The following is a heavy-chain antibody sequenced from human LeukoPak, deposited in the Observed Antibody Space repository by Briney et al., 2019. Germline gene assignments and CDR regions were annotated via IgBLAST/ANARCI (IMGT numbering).Heavy chain of an antibody. V-gene: IGHV4-59*01. Sequence: SETLSLTCTVSGGSISSYYWSWIRQPPGKGLEWIGYIYYSGSTNYNPSLKSRVTISVDTSKNQFSLKLSSVTAADTAVYYCARAGIADRRHAFDIWGQGTMVTVSS. CDR2: IYYSGST. D-gene: IGHD6-6*01. CDR3: ARAGIADRRHAFDI. CDR1: GGSISSYY. J-gene: IGHJ3*02.